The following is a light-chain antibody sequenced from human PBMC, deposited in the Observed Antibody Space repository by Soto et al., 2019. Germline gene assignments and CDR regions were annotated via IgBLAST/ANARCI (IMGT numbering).Light chain of an antibody. CDR1: SSGVGGYNY. V-gene: IGLV2-8*01. Sequence: QPVLTQPPSASWSPGQSVTISCTGTSSGVGGYNYVSWYQQHPGKAPKLMIYEVNKRPSGVPDRFSASKSGNTASLTVSGLQAEDEADYYCSSYAGSNILFGTGTKVPVL. CDR2: EVN. J-gene: IGLJ1*01. CDR3: SSYAGSNIL.